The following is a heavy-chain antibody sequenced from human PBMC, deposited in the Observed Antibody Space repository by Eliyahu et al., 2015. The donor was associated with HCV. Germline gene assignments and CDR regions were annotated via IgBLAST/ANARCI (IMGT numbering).Heavy chain of an antibody. Sequence: EVQLLESGGGLVXPGGSLXLSCAASGFTFSNYAMSWVRQAPGKGLGWVSGISASGGSTYYADSVKGRFNISRDNSKNTLYLQITSLRGDDTAIYYCAKDRHYFACWGQGTLVTVSS. CDR1: GFTFSNYA. CDR2: ISASGGST. J-gene: IGHJ4*02. V-gene: IGHV3-23*01. CDR3: AKDRHYFAC.